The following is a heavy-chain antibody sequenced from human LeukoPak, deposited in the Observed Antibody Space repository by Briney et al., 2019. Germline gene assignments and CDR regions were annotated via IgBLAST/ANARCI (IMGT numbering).Heavy chain of an antibody. D-gene: IGHD3-22*01. J-gene: IGHJ4*02. CDR3: ARETYYYDSSGTNLYYFDY. V-gene: IGHV4-31*03. Sequence: SETLSLTRTVSGGSISSGGYYWSWIRQHPGKGLEWIGYIYYSGSTYYNPSLKSRVTISVDTSKNQFSLKLSSVTAADTAVYYCARETYYYDSSGTNLYYFDYWGQGTLVTVSS. CDR1: GGSISSGGYY. CDR2: IYYSGST.